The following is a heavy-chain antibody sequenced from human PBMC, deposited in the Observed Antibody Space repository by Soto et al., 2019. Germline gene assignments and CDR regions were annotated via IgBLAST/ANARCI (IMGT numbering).Heavy chain of an antibody. Sequence: QVQLVQSGAEVKKPGASVKVSCKASGYTFTSYALNWVRQATGQGLEWTGWMNPHSGNTGYAQKFQGRVTTDRNTPISTAYMELSSLRAEDTAVYYCAREKVGAVDYWGQGTLVTVSS. J-gene: IGHJ4*02. V-gene: IGHV1-8*01. D-gene: IGHD1-26*01. CDR2: MNPHSGNT. CDR1: GYTFTSYA. CDR3: AREKVGAVDY.